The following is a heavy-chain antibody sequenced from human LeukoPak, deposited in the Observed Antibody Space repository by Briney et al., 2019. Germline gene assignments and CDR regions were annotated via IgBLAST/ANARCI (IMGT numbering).Heavy chain of an antibody. Sequence: PGGSLRLSCAASGFTFNNYAMSWVRQTPGKGLEWVSSISGSGGRTYYTDSVKGRFSISRDNSNKMVYLQMNRLRVEDTALYYCAKGPGDSDGYYYYDHWGQGTLVTVSS. V-gene: IGHV3-23*01. J-gene: IGHJ4*02. CDR2: ISGSGGRT. CDR3: AKGPGDSDGYYYYDH. CDR1: GFTFNNYA. D-gene: IGHD3-22*01.